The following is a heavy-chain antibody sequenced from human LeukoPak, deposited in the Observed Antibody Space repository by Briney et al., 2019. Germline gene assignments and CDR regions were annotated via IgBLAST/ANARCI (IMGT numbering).Heavy chain of an antibody. CDR1: GGSINSYY. CDR2: IYYSGST. D-gene: IGHD5-18*01. J-gene: IGHJ4*02. V-gene: IGHV4-59*12. Sequence: SETLSLTCTVSGGSINSYYWSWIRQPPGKGLEWIGYIYYSGSTKYNPSLKSRVTISVDTSKNQFSLKLSSVTAADTAVYYCARGDIQLWSKGRYFDYWGQGTLVTVFS. CDR3: ARGDIQLWSKGRYFDY.